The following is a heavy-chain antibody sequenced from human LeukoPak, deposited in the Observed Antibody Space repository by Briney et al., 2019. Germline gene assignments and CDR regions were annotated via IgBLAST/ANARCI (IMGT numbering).Heavy chain of an antibody. CDR3: ARKAVTGANFDY. CDR1: GGSISSYN. V-gene: IGHV4-4*07. CDR2: IYTSGST. Sequence: SETLSLTCTVSGGSISSYNWSWIRQPAGKGLEWIGRIYTSGSTNYNPSLKSRVTMSVDTSKNQFSLKLSSVTAADTAVYYCARKAVTGANFDYWGQGTLVTVSS. D-gene: IGHD1-14*01. J-gene: IGHJ4*02.